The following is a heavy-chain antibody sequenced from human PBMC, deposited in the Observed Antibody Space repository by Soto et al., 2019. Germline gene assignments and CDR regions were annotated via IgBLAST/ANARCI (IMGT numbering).Heavy chain of an antibody. D-gene: IGHD5-12*01. V-gene: IGHV3-30*18. CDR3: AKDPPPLRF. Sequence: HPGGSLRLSCAASGFTFSNYGMHWVRQAPGKGLEWVAVISYDGSNKYYADSVKGRFTISRDNSKNTLYLQMNSLRAEDTAVYYCAKDPPPLRFWGQGTLVTVSS. CDR2: ISYDGSNK. CDR1: GFTFSNYG. J-gene: IGHJ4*02.